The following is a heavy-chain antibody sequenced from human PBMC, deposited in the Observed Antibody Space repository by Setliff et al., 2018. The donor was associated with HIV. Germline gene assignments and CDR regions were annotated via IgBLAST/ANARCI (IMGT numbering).Heavy chain of an antibody. Sequence: SETLSLTCTVSGGSISTATFYWNWIRQPPGKGLEWIGEIYFSGHTNYNPSLKSRVTLSLDNSKNQFSLKLTSVTAADTAVYYCARDIWAYGLMGSWGQGTLVTVS. V-gene: IGHV4-39*07. D-gene: IGHD4-17*01. J-gene: IGHJ5*02. CDR3: ARDIWAYGLMGS. CDR2: IYFSGHT. CDR1: GGSISTATFY.